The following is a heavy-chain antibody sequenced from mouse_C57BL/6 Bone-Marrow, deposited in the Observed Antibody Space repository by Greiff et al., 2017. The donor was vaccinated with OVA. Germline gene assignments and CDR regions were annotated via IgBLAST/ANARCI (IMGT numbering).Heavy chain of an antibody. D-gene: IGHD2-1*01. CDR2: IDPSDSET. CDR1: GYTFTSYW. J-gene: IGHJ3*01. CDR3: ARSGIYYGPFAY. V-gene: IGHV1-52*01. Sequence: QVQLQQPGAELVRPGSSVKLSCKASGYTFTSYWMHWVKQRPIQGLEWIGNIDPSDSETHYNQKFKDKATLTVDKSSSTAYMQLSSLTSEDSAVYYGARSGIYYGPFAYWGRGTLVIVSA.